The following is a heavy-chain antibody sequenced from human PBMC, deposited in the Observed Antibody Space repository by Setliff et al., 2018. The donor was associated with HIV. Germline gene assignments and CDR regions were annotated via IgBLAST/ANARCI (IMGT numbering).Heavy chain of an antibody. CDR1: GFAFSFYA. CDR2: ISSSGSTI. J-gene: IGHJ4*02. Sequence: LRLSCAASGFAFSFYAMNWVRQAPGKGLEWVSYISSSGSTIHYADSVKGRFTISRDNAKNSLSLQMNSLRVEDTAVYYCARGEPSILVEPAAFFDYWGQGTLVTVSS. V-gene: IGHV3-48*03. D-gene: IGHD2-2*01. CDR3: ARGEPSILVEPAAFFDY.